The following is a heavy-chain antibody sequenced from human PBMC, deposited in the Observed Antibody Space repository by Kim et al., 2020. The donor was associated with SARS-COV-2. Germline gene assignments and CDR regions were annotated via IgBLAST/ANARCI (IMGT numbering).Heavy chain of an antibody. CDR2: GTT. J-gene: IGHJ4*02. D-gene: IGHD1-26*01. CDR3: TTEGATDY. Sequence: GTTDYSAPVKGRFTISRDDAKNTLYLQMNSLKTEDTAVYYCTTEGATDYWGQGTLVTVSS. V-gene: IGHV3-15*01.